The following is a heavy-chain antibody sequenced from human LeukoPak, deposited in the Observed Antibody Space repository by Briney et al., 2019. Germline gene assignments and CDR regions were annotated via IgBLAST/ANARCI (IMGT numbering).Heavy chain of an antibody. CDR3: AAKSLQRQLPQGDAFDI. CDR2: IVVGSGNT. J-gene: IGHJ3*02. CDR1: GFTFTSSA. V-gene: IGHV1-58*02. D-gene: IGHD6-13*01. Sequence: SVKVSCKASGFTFTSSAMQWVRQARGQRLEWIGWIVVGSGNTNYAQKFQERVTITRDMSTSTAYMELSSLRSEDTAVYYCAAKSLQRQLPQGDAFDIWGQGTMVTVSS.